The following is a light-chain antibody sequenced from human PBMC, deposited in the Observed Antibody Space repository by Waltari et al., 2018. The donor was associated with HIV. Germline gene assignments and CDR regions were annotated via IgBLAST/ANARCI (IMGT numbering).Light chain of an antibody. J-gene: IGLJ1*01. CDR2: DVS. CDR1: SSDVGGYHY. V-gene: IGLV2-11*01. Sequence: QSALTPPRSVSGSPGQSVTISCTGTSSDVGGYHYVPWYQQHPGKAPKLVIYDVSKRPSGVPDRFSGSKSANTASLTISGLQAEDEADYYCCSYAGSYTYVFGTGTKVTVL. CDR3: CSYAGSYTYV.